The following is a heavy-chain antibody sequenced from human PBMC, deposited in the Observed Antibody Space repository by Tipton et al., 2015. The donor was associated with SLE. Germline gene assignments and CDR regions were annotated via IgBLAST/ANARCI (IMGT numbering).Heavy chain of an antibody. CDR3: AKDQEWAGGNGGYYYYGMDV. Sequence: SLRLSCAASGFTFDDYAMHWVRQAPGKGLEWVSLISGDGGSTYYADSVKGRFTISRDNSKNSLYLQMNSLRTEDTALYYCAKDQEWAGGNGGYYYYGMDVWGQGTTVTVSS. CDR2: ISGDGGST. CDR1: GFTFDDYA. V-gene: IGHV3-43*02. D-gene: IGHD4-23*01. J-gene: IGHJ6*02.